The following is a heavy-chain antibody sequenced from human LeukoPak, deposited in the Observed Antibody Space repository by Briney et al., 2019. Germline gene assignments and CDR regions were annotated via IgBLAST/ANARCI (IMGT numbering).Heavy chain of an antibody. CDR2: INSSGGST. CDR3: ARGSPLAYCGGDCYDFDY. Sequence: ASVKVSCKASGYTFTSYYMHWVRQAPGHGLEWMGIINSSGGSTSYAQKFQGRVTMTRDTSTSTVYMELSSLRSEDTAVYYCARGSPLAYCGGDCYDFDYWGQGTLVTVSS. J-gene: IGHJ4*02. CDR1: GYTFTSYY. D-gene: IGHD2-21*02. V-gene: IGHV1-46*01.